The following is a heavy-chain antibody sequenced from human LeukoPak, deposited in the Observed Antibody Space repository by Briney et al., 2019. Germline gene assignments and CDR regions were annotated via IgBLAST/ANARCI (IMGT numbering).Heavy chain of an antibody. CDR1: GGSISSSSYY. D-gene: IGHD2-2*01. CDR2: IYYSGST. CDR3: ARRDRDIVVVPADMQFDY. V-gene: IGHV4-39*01. J-gene: IGHJ4*02. Sequence: SETLSLTCTVSGGSISSSSYYWGWIRQPPGKGLEWIGSIYYSGSTYYNPSLKSRVTISVDTSKNQFSLKLSSVTAADTAVYYCARRDRDIVVVPADMQFDYWGQGTLVTVSS.